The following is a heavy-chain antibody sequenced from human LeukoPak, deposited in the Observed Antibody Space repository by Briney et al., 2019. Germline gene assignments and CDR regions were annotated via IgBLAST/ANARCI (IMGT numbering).Heavy chain of an antibody. D-gene: IGHD6-13*01. V-gene: IGHV4-31*03. Sequence: SETLSLTCTASGGSISSGGYYWSWIRQHPGKGLEWIGYIYYSGSTYYNPSLKSRVTISVDMSKNQFSLKLSSVTAADTAVYYCARGAAAAATGEDYWGQGTLVTVSS. CDR3: ARGAAAAATGEDY. CDR1: GGSISSGGYY. J-gene: IGHJ4*02. CDR2: IYYSGST.